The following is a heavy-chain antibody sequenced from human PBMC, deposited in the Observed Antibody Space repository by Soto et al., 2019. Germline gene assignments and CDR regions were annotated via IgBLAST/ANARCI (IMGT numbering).Heavy chain of an antibody. V-gene: IGHV2-5*02. CDR1: GFSLSTSRVG. CDR3: AHFLIPGGGVSPLDAFDM. J-gene: IGHJ3*02. Sequence: SGPTLVNPTQTLTLTCSFSGFSLSTSRVGVAWIRQPPGKALEWLAIIYWDDDRRYSPSLKTRLAITKDTSKNQVVLTMTNVDPGEKATFYCAHFLIPGGGVSPLDAFDMWGQGTMVTVSS. D-gene: IGHD3-16*01. CDR2: IYWDDDR.